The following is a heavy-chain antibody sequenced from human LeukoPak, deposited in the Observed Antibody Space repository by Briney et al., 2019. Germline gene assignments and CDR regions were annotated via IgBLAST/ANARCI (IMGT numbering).Heavy chain of an antibody. V-gene: IGHV3-7*01. D-gene: IGHD2-8*01. CDR1: GFTFTTYW. J-gene: IGHJ4*02. Sequence: PGGSLRLSCAASGFTFTTYWMAWVRQGPGKGLEWVANIKQDGSEAVYADSVRGRFTISRDNAKNSLYLQMNSLRVEDTAVYYCSNGIYDRSYWGQGTLVTVSS. CDR2: IKQDGSEA. CDR3: SNGIYDRSY.